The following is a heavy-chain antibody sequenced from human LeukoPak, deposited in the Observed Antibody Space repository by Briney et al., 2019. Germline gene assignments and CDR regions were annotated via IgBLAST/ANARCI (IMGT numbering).Heavy chain of an antibody. D-gene: IGHD2-2*02. CDR3: ASDWGLSQLEYCSNTNCYMGAFDI. V-gene: IGHV1-2*02. J-gene: IGHJ3*02. Sequence: GASVKVSCKAFGYTFTSYYMHWVRQAPGQGLEWMGWINPNSGGTNYAQKFQGRVTMTRDTSISTAYMELSRLRSDDTAVYYCASDWGLSQLEYCSNTNCYMGAFDIWGQGTMVTVSS. CDR1: GYTFTSYY. CDR2: INPNSGGT.